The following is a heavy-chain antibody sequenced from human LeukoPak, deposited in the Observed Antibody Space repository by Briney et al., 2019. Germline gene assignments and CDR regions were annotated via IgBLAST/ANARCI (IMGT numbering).Heavy chain of an antibody. CDR3: ARDDGGVYGMDV. J-gene: IGHJ6*02. D-gene: IGHD3-3*01. Sequence: PSETLSLTCTVSGGSISSYYWSWIRQPPGKGLEWIGYIYYSGSTNYNPSLKSRVTISVDTSKNQFSLKLSSVTAADTAVYYCARDDGGVYGMDVWGQGTTVTVSS. CDR1: GGSISSYY. CDR2: IYYSGST. V-gene: IGHV4-59*01.